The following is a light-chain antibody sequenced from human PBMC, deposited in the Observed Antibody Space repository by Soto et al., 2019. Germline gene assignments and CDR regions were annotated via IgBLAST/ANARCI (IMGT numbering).Light chain of an antibody. CDR3: CSYTSGRSVI. Sequence: QSALTQPASVSGSPGQSITISCTATTRDVGDYNYVSWYQQYPGKAPKPLIYHVSNRPSEVSNRCSGSKSGYPASLTISGHKAEDEADYCCCSYTSGRSVIFGGGTKVTVL. CDR1: TRDVGDYNY. J-gene: IGLJ2*01. CDR2: HVS. V-gene: IGLV2-14*01.